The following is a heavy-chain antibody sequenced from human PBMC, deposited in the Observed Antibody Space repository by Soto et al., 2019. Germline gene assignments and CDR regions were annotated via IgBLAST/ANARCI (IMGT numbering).Heavy chain of an antibody. V-gene: IGHV3-74*01. CDR1: GFSFIGYC. D-gene: IGHD5-12*01. J-gene: IGHJ4*02. CDR2: IKGDESPT. CDR3: AREPTIGHVDY. Sequence: EVQLVESGGGLVQPGGSLRVSCAAAGFSFIGYCMHWVRQAPGKGLEWVSRIKGDESPTGYAGSVKGRFTISRDNARNTLYLQMSGLRADDTAVYYCAREPTIGHVDYWGQGTLVTVSS.